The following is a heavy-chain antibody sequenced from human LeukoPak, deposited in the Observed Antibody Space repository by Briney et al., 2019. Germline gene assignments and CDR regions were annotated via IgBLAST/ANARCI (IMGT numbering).Heavy chain of an antibody. CDR1: GGSISSGSYY. J-gene: IGHJ6*04. Sequence: SETLSLTCTVSGGSISSGSYYWSWIRQPAGKGLEWIGRIYTSGSTNYSPSLKSRVTISVDTSKNQFSLKLSSVTAADTAVYYCAREEDVWGKGTTVTISS. CDR2: IYTSGST. CDR3: AREEDV. V-gene: IGHV4-61*02.